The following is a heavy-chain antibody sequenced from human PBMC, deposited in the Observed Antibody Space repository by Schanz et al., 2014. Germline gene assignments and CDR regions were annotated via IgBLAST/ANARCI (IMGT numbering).Heavy chain of an antibody. V-gene: IGHV3-73*01. Sequence: EVQLVESGGGLVQPGGSLNLSCAASGFTFSGSAMHWVRQASGKGLEWVGRIRSKANSYATAYAASVKGRFTISRDDSKNTAYLQMNSLKTEDTAVYYCLAGFDPWGQGTLVTVSS. CDR1: GFTFSGSA. J-gene: IGHJ5*02. CDR2: IRSKANSYAT. CDR3: LAGFDP.